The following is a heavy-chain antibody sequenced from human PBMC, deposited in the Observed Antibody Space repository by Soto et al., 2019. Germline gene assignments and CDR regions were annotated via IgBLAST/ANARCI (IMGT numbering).Heavy chain of an antibody. V-gene: IGHV3-23*01. D-gene: IGHD3-3*02. J-gene: IGHJ4*02. CDR1: GFTFSSYA. CDR2: ISGSGGST. Sequence: GGSLRLSCAASGFTFSSYAMSWVRQAPGKGLEWVSAISGSGGSTYYADSVKGRFTISRDNSKNTLYLQMNSLRAEDTAVYYCAKGLADGTIRGAFDYWGQGTLVTVSS. CDR3: AKGLADGTIRGAFDY.